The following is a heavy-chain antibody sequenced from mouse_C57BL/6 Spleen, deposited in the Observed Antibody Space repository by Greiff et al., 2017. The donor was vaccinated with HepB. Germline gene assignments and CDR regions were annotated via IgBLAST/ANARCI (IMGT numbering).Heavy chain of an antibody. CDR3: TRDHSFFDY. Sequence: EVNLVESGEGLVKPGGSLKLSCAASGFTFSSYAMSWVRQTPEKRLEWVAYISSGGDYIYYADTVKGRFTISRDNARNTLYLQMSGLKSEDTAMYYCTRDHSFFDYWGQGTTLTVSS. CDR2: ISSGGDYI. J-gene: IGHJ2*01. CDR1: GFTFSSYA. V-gene: IGHV5-9-1*02.